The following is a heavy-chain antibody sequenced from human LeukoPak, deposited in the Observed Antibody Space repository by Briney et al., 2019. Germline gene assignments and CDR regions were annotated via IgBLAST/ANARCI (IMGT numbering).Heavy chain of an antibody. CDR2: LYWNDDK. Sequence: SGPTLAKPTQTLTLTYNSSGFLLSASGVGVGWIRQPPGSALEWLALLYWNDDKRYSPSLKSRLTITKDTSKNQVVLTMTNMDPVDTATYYCAHRSQVLVGATALYYFDYWGQGTLVTVSS. CDR1: GFLLSASGVG. J-gene: IGHJ4*02. D-gene: IGHD1-26*01. CDR3: AHRSQVLVGATALYYFDY. V-gene: IGHV2-5*01.